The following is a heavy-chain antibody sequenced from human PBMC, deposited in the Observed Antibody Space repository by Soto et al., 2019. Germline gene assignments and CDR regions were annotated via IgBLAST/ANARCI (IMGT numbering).Heavy chain of an antibody. J-gene: IGHJ6*02. CDR3: AKEYSSGWYDYYYYGMDV. CDR2: ISWNSGSI. CDR1: GFTFDDYA. Sequence: PGGSLRLCCAASGFTFDDYAMHWVRQAPGKGLEWVSGISWNSGSIGYADSVKGRFTISRDNAKNSLYLQMNSLRAEDTALYYCAKEYSSGWYDYYYYGMDVWGQGT. D-gene: IGHD6-19*01. V-gene: IGHV3-9*01.